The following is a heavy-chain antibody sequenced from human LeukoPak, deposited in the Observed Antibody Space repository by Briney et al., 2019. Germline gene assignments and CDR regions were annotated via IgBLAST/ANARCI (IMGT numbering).Heavy chain of an antibody. J-gene: IGHJ4*02. V-gene: IGHV3-7*01. CDR2: IKTDGSEK. Sequence: PGGSLRLSCAASGFTFSIYWMSWVRQAPGKGLEWVANIKTDGSEKQYVDSVKGRFTISRDNAKNSLYLQMNSLRAEDTAVYYCTSYYYSSGPNDNWGQGTLVTVSS. CDR3: TSYYYSSGPNDN. CDR1: GFTFSIYW. D-gene: IGHD3-22*01.